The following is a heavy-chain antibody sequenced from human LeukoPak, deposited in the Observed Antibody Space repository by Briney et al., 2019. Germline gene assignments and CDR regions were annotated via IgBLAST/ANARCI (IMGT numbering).Heavy chain of an antibody. J-gene: IGHJ6*02. CDR1: RFISFEYT. CDR3: TNLAWAVGKDV. D-gene: IGHD1-26*01. CDR2: TILKSDTT. Sequence: SLRLSSEAPRFISFEYTKHWVRPVPEKGLEWVSRTILKSDTTGYTDSVKGPFTISKDNAKNYLYLQMNNPRVEDTALYSCTNLAWAVGKDVWGQGTTVTVSS. V-gene: IGHV3-9*02.